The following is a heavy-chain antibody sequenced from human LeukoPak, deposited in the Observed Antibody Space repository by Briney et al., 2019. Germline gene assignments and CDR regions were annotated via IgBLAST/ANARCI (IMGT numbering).Heavy chain of an antibody. CDR1: GFTFSSYY. Sequence: GGSLRLSCEASGFTFSSYYMIWVRQAPGKGLEWVSVISVSGDWTYYADSVKGRFTIARDNSKNTLYLQMNSLRAEDTAVYYCANYRQSITAAGNSREFADYWGQGTLVTVSS. J-gene: IGHJ4*02. CDR2: ISVSGDWT. D-gene: IGHD6-13*01. CDR3: ANYRQSITAAGNSREFADY. V-gene: IGHV3-23*01.